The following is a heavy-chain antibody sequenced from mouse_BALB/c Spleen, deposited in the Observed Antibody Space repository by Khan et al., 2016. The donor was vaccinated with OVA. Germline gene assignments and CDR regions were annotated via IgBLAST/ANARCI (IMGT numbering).Heavy chain of an antibody. Sequence: QVQLKQSGAELARPGASVKLSCKASGYTFTSSWMQWVKQRPGQGLEWIGAIYPGDGDTRYTQKFKDKATLTADKSSSKAYMQLRSLASEDSAVYYCTRGGITTGYFDFWGQGTPLTVSS. CDR3: TRGGITTGYFDF. CDR1: GYTFTSSW. V-gene: IGHV1-87*01. J-gene: IGHJ2*01. CDR2: IYPGDGDT. D-gene: IGHD2-4*01.